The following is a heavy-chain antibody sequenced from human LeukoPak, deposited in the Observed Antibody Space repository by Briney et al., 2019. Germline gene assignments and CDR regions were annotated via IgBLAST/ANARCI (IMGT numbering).Heavy chain of an antibody. V-gene: IGHV3-30-3*01. CDR3: AREVTMIVVVIMAPDY. CDR2: ISYDGSNK. J-gene: IGHJ4*02. CDR1: GFTFSSYA. Sequence: GRSLRLSCAASGFTFSSYAMHWVRRAPGKGLEWVAVISYDGSNKYYADSVKGRFTISRDNSKNTLYLQMNSLRAEDTAVYYCAREVTMIVVVIMAPDYWGQGTLVTVSS. D-gene: IGHD3-22*01.